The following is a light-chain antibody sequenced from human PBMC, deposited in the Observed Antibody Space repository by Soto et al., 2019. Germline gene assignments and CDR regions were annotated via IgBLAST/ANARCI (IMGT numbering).Light chain of an antibody. CDR3: QQSYSTPGT. J-gene: IGKJ1*01. CDR2: AAS. V-gene: IGKV1-39*01. CDR1: QSISSY. Sequence: DIPMTQSPSSLSASVGDRVTITCRASQSISSYLNWYQQKPGKAPKLLIYAASSLQSGVPSRFSGRGSGTDFTLTISSLQPEDFATYYCQQSYSTPGTFGQGTKVEIK.